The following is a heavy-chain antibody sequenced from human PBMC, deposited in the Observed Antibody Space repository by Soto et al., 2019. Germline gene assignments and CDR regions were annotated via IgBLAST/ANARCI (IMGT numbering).Heavy chain of an antibody. V-gene: IGHV4-31*03. CDR3: ARDGGIRGGYAIDY. J-gene: IGHJ4*02. Sequence: QVQLQESGPGLVKPSQTLSLTCTVSGGSIRSSGYYWSWIRQHPGKGLEWIGYIYYSGSTYYNPYLKSRVTLSVDTSKNQFSMKLSSVTAADTAVYYCARDGGIRGGYAIDYWGQGTLVTFSS. D-gene: IGHD6-19*01. CDR2: IYYSGST. CDR1: GGSIRSSGYY.